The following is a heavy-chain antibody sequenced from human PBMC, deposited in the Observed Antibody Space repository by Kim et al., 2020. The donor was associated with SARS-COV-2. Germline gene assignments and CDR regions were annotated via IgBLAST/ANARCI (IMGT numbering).Heavy chain of an antibody. CDR2: T. J-gene: IGHJ4*02. V-gene: IGHV4-31*02. Sequence: TYYNPSIKSRVTISVATSKNQYTLKLSSVTAADTAVYYCARANSGYYFDYWGQGTLVTVSS. CDR3: ARANSGYYFDY. D-gene: IGHD3-22*01.